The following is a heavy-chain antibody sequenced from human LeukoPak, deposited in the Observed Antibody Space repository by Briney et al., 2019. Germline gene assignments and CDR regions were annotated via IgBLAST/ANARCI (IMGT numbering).Heavy chain of an antibody. CDR3: ARVGSHHSFDP. J-gene: IGHJ5*02. CDR1: GLRFSDYY. V-gene: IGHV3-11*04. CDR2: ISSGGDIM. Sequence: GGSLRLSCAASGLRFSDYYVSWIRQAPGKGLQWVSYISSGGDIMHYADSVKGRFTISRDNAKNSLYLQMNSLRAEDTAVYYCARVGSHHSFDPWGQGTLVTVSS. D-gene: IGHD1-14*01.